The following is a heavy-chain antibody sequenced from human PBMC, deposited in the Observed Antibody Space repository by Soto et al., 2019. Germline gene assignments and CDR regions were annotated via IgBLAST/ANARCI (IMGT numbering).Heavy chain of an antibody. D-gene: IGHD6-13*01. V-gene: IGHV3-30*18. Sequence: QVQLVESGGGVVQPGRSLRLSCAASGFTFSSYGMHWVRQAPGKGLEWVAVISYDGSNKYYADSVKGRFTISGDNSKNTLYLQMNSLRAEDTAVYYCAKVTRIAAAGKDYYYGMDVSGQGTTVTVSS. CDR3: AKVTRIAAAGKDYYYGMDV. CDR2: ISYDGSNK. J-gene: IGHJ6*02. CDR1: GFTFSSYG.